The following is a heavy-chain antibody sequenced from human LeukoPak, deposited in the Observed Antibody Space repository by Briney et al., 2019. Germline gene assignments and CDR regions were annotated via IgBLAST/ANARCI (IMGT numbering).Heavy chain of an antibody. Sequence: PSETLSLTCTVSGGSISSYYWSWIRQPAGKGLEWIGRIYTSGSTNYNPSLKSRVTMSVDTSKNQFSLKLSSVTAADTAVYYCARIYYGSGSYYNGWFDPWGRGTLVTVSS. CDR2: IYTSGST. V-gene: IGHV4-4*07. J-gene: IGHJ5*02. CDR1: GGSISSYY. CDR3: ARIYYGSGSYYNGWFDP. D-gene: IGHD3-10*01.